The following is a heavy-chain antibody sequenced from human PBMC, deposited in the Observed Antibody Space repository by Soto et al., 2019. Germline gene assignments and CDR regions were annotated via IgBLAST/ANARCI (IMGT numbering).Heavy chain of an antibody. CDR3: VKGGQLLVEGGGY. V-gene: IGHV3-9*01. J-gene: IGHJ4*02. Sequence: EVQLVESGGGLVQPGRSLRLSCAASGFTFDDYAMHWVRQAPGKGLEWVSGISWNSGSIGYADSVKGRFTISRDNAKNSLYLQMNSLRAEDTALYYCVKGGQLLVEGGGYWGQGTLVTVSS. CDR2: ISWNSGSI. D-gene: IGHD2-2*01. CDR1: GFTFDDYA.